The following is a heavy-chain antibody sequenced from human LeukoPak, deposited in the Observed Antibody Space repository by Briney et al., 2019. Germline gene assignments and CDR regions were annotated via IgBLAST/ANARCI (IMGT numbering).Heavy chain of an antibody. CDR2: IYYTGTT. CDR3: ARISSSNWYNERGAFDV. D-gene: IGHD6-13*01. Sequence: KSSETLSLTCTVSGDSISSSYWSWIRQPPGKGLEWIGYIYYTGTTNYNPSLKSRVTISVDTSKNQFSLKLRSVTAADTAVYYCARISSSNWYNERGAFDVWGQGTMVTVSS. J-gene: IGHJ3*01. CDR1: GDSISSSY. V-gene: IGHV4-59*01.